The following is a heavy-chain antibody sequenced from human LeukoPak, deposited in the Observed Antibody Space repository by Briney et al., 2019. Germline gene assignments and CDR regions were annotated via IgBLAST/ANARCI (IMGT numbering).Heavy chain of an antibody. Sequence: SETLSLTCNVSGVSISSYYWSWIRQPAGKGLEWIGRIYTSGSANYNPSLKSRVTMSVDTSKDQFSLRLSSVTAADTAVYYCARGAAQFDPWGQGTLVTVSS. CDR3: ARGAAQFDP. V-gene: IGHV4-4*07. CDR2: IYTSGSA. CDR1: GVSISSYY. J-gene: IGHJ5*02. D-gene: IGHD2-15*01.